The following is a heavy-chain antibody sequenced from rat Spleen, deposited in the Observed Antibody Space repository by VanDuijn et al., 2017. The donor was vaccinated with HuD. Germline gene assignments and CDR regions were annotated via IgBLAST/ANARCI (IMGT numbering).Heavy chain of an antibody. J-gene: IGHJ2*01. CDR3: ARSATGRGFDY. CDR2: IWGSGDT. Sequence: WVRQPPGKGLEWMGVIWGSGDTNYTSALKSRLSISRDTSESQVYLKMNSLQSEDTATYYCARSATGRGFDYWGQGVMVTVSS. V-gene: IGHV2-13*01. D-gene: IGHD5-1*01.